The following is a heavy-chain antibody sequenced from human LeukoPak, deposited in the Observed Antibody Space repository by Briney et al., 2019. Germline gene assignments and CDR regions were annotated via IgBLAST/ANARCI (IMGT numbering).Heavy chain of an antibody. CDR3: AKDRWPDLLPLDY. D-gene: IGHD1-14*01. Sequence: GGSLRLSCAAAGFTFSSYAMSWVRQAPGKGLEWVSAISGSGGSTYYADSVKGRFTISRDNSKNTLYLQMNSLRAEDTAVYYCAKDRWPDLLPLDYWGQGTLVTVSS. V-gene: IGHV3-23*01. J-gene: IGHJ4*02. CDR2: ISGSGGST. CDR1: GFTFSSYA.